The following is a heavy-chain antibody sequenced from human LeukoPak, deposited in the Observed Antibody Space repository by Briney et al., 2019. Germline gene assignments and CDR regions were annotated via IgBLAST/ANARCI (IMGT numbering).Heavy chain of an antibody. J-gene: IGHJ3*02. CDR1: GGSISSSSYY. CDR2: IHYSGST. D-gene: IGHD1-7*01. V-gene: IGHV4-39*07. Sequence: PSETLSLTCTVSGGSISSSSYYWGWIRQPPGKGLEWIGSIHYSGSTNYNPSLKSRVTISVDTSKNQFSLKLSSVTAADTAVYYCARCPKRNSRPDAFDIWGQGTMVTVSS. CDR3: ARCPKRNSRPDAFDI.